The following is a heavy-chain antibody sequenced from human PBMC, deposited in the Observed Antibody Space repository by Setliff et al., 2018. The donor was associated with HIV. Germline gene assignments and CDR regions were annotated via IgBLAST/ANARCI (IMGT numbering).Heavy chain of an antibody. J-gene: IGHJ6*03. Sequence: SETLSLTCTVSGGSINNDIYFWTWIRQRPGKGLEWIGYIYYSGSTYYNPSLKSRVTISVDTSKNQFSLKLSSVTAADTAVYYCARGYPVSYYYYMDVWGKGTTVTVSS. D-gene: IGHD3-16*02. CDR1: GGSINNDIYF. CDR3: ARGYPVSYYYYMDV. V-gene: IGHV4-31*02. CDR2: IYYSGST.